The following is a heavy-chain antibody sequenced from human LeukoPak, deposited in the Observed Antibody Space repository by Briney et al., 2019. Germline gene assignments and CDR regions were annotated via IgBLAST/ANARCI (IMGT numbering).Heavy chain of an antibody. J-gene: IGHJ6*03. Sequence: SETLSLTCTVSGGSISSYYWSWIRQPAGKGLEWFGRIYTSGSTNYNPSLKSRVTMSVDTSKNQFSLKLSSVTAADTAVYYCARSDIVVVPAAPDSYYYYYMDVWGKGTTVTVSS. CDR2: IYTSGST. V-gene: IGHV4-4*07. D-gene: IGHD2-2*01. CDR1: GGSISSYY. CDR3: ARSDIVVVPAAPDSYYYYYMDV.